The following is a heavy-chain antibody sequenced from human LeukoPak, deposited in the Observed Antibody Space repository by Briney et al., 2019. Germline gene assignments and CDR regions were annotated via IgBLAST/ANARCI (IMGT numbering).Heavy chain of an antibody. CDR2: ISSSGSTI. CDR3: ARQEYTAMVSDWFDP. CDR1: GFTFSSYE. J-gene: IGHJ5*02. Sequence: PGGSLRLSCAASGFTFSSYEINWVRQAPGKGLEWVSYISSSGSTIYYADSVKGRFTISRDNAKNSLYLQMNSLRAEDTAVYYCARQEYTAMVSDWFDPWGQGTLVTVSS. V-gene: IGHV3-48*03. D-gene: IGHD5-18*01.